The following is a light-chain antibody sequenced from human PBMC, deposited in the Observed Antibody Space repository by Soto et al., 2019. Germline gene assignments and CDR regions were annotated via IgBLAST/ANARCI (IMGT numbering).Light chain of an antibody. J-gene: IGLJ1*01. CDR3: QSYDSSLSGYV. CDR1: SSNIGAGYD. V-gene: IGLV1-40*01. CDR2: GNR. Sequence: QAVVTQPPSVSGSPGQRVTISCTGSSSNIGAGYDVHWYQQLPGTAPKLLLYGNRNRPSGVPDRFSGSKSGTAASLAITGLQAEYEAEDYCQSYDSSLSGYVFGTGTKLTVL.